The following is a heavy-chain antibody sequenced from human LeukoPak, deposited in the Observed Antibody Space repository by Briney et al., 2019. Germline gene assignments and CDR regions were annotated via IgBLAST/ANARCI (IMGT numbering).Heavy chain of an antibody. CDR1: GGSISSYY. Sequence: SETLSLTCTVSGGSISSYYWSWIRQPLGKGLEWIGYIYYSGSTNYNPSLKSRVTISVDTFKNQFSLKLSSVTAADTAVYYCARVDIVATMNFDYWGQGTLVTVSS. D-gene: IGHD5-12*01. V-gene: IGHV4-59*01. J-gene: IGHJ4*02. CDR3: ARVDIVATMNFDY. CDR2: IYYSGST.